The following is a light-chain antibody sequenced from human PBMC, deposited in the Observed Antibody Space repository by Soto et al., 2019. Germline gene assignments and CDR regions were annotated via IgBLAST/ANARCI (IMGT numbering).Light chain of an antibody. V-gene: IGLV2-23*02. CDR3: CSYAGISTFYV. J-gene: IGLJ1*01. Sequence: QPVLTQPASVSGAHRHSISISCTETSSDVGSYNLVSWYQQHPGKAPKLMIYGVNKRPSGVSNRFSGSKSGNTASLTISGLQAEDEADYYCCSYAGISTFYVFGPVTKVPVL. CDR1: SSDVGSYNL. CDR2: GVN.